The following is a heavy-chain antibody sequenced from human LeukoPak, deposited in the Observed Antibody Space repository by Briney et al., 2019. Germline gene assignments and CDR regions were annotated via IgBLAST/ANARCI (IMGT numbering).Heavy chain of an antibody. CDR3: TKDMEWGMDV. D-gene: IGHD3-3*01. CDR2: IGWDGTNI. V-gene: IGHV3-43*01. J-gene: IGHJ6*02. Sequence: GGSLRLSCAASGFTSDRHTMHWVRQPPGKGPEWVSLIGWDGTNIDYADSVKGRFTISRDNSKNFVYLQMHSLRTEDTALYCCTKDMEWGMDVWGQGTTVIVSS. CDR1: GFTSDRHT.